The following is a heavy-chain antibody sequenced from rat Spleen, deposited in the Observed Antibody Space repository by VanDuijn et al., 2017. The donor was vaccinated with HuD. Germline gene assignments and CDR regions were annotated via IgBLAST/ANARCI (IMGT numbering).Heavy chain of an antibody. V-gene: IGHV5-43*01. CDR2: INTDSSST. Sequence: EVQLVESGGGLVQPGRSLKLSCAASGFTFSSYVMHWFRQAPENGIEWLAYINTDSSSTHYAETVKGRFTISRDNAKNTVDMQLSSLRSEDTAMYFCARESGNNWYFDFWGPGTMVTVSS. CDR1: GFTFSSYV. J-gene: IGHJ1*01. CDR3: ARESGNNWYFDF.